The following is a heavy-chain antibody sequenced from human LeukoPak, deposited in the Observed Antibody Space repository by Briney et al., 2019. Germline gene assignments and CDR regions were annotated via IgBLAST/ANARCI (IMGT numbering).Heavy chain of an antibody. CDR2: INHSGST. J-gene: IGHJ4*02. CDR3: ARGHRGYSYGY. V-gene: IGHV4-34*01. Sequence: SETLSLTCAVYGGSFGGYYWSWIRQPPGKGLEWIGEINHSGSTNYNPSLKSRVTISVDTSKNQFSLKLSSVTAADTAVYYCARGHRGYSYGYWGQGTLVTVSS. D-gene: IGHD5-18*01. CDR1: GGSFGGYY.